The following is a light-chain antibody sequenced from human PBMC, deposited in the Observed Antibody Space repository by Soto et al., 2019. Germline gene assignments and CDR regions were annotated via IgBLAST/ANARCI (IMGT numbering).Light chain of an antibody. CDR2: KAS. V-gene: IGKV1-5*03. J-gene: IGKJ1*01. CDR1: QTISSW. CDR3: QPYNSYSEA. Sequence: DIQMTQSPSTLSVSVGDRVTITCRASQTISSWLAWYQQKPGKAPKILIYKASTLKSGVPSRFSGSGSGTEFTLPISSLQPDDFAPYYCQPYNSYSEAFGQGTKVELK.